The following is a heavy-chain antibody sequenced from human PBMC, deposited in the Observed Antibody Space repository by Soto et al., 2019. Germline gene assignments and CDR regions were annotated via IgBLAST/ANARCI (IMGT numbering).Heavy chain of an antibody. CDR3: AKSIEAHLDWFDP. CDR1: GFTFSSYW. CDR2: IKQDGSEK. J-gene: IGHJ5*02. V-gene: IGHV3-7*01. D-gene: IGHD6-6*01. Sequence: PGGSLRLSCAASGFTFSSYWMSWVRQAPGKGLEWVANIKQDGSEKYYVDSVKGRFTISRDNAKNSLYLQMNSLRAEDTAVYYCAKSIEAHLDWFDPWSQGTLVTVSS.